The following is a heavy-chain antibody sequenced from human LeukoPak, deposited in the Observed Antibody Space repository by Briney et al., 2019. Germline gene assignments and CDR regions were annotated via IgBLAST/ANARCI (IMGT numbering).Heavy chain of an antibody. J-gene: IGHJ5*02. CDR3: AREARSSANKNRFDP. Sequence: KPSETLSLTCTVSGGSISSYYWSWIRQPAGKGLEWIGRIYTSGSTNYNPSLKSRVTMSVDTSKNQFSLKLSSVTAADTAVYYCAREARSSANKNRFDPWGQGTLVTVSS. V-gene: IGHV4-4*07. CDR2: IYTSGST. CDR1: GGSISSYY. D-gene: IGHD1-26*01.